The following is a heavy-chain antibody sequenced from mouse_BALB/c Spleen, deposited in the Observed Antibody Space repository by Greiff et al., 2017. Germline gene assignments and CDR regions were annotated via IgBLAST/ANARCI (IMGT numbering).Heavy chain of an antibody. V-gene: IGHV5-17*02. CDR1: GFTFSSFG. CDR3: ARDLRSMDY. CDR2: ISSGSSTI. J-gene: IGHJ4*01. Sequence: EVKLVESGGGLVQPGGSRKLSCAASGFTFSSFGMHWVRQAPEKGLEWVAYISSGSSTIYYADTVKGRFTISRDNPKNTLFLQMTSLRSEDTAMYYCARDLRSMDYWGQGTSVTVSS.